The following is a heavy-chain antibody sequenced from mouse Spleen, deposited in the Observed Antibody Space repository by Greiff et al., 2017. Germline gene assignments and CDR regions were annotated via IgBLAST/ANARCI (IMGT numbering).Heavy chain of an antibody. Sequence: VHVKQSGPELVKPGASVKISCKASGYSFTDYNMNWVKQSNGKSLEWIGVINPNYGTTSYNQKFKGKATLTVDQSSSTAYMQLNSLTSEDSAVYYCARESAYDGYYVDYFDYWGQGTTLTVSS. D-gene: IGHD2-3*01. J-gene: IGHJ2*01. CDR2: INPNYGTT. CDR1: GYSFTDYN. V-gene: IGHV1-39*01. CDR3: ARESAYDGYYVDYFDY.